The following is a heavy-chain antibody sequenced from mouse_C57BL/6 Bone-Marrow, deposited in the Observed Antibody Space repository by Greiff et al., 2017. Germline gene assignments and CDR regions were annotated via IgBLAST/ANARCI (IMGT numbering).Heavy chain of an antibody. V-gene: IGHV1-5*01. CDR2: IYPGNSDT. J-gene: IGHJ3*01. CDR3: TKDGYVGDWFAY. CDR1: GYTFTSYW. Sequence: EVQLQQSGTVLARPGASVKMSCKTSGYTFTSYWMHWVKQRPGQGLEWIGAIYPGNSDTSYNQKFKGKAKLTAVTSASTAYMELSSLTNEDSAVYYGTKDGYVGDWFAYWGQGTLVTVSA. D-gene: IGHD2-2*01.